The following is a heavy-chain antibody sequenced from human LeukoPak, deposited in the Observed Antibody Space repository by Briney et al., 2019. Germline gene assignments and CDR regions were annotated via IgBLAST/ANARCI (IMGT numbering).Heavy chain of an antibody. D-gene: IGHD4-17*01. J-gene: IGHJ4*02. CDR1: GYSFTSYW. CDR3: ARHLTAGDYGVWLDY. V-gene: IGHV5-51*01. Sequence: GESLKISCKGSGYSFTSYWIGWVRQMPGKGLEWMGIIYPGDSDTRYSPSFQGQVTISADKSISTAYLQWSSLKASDTAMYYCARHLTAGDYGVWLDYWGQGTLVTVSS. CDR2: IYPGDSDT.